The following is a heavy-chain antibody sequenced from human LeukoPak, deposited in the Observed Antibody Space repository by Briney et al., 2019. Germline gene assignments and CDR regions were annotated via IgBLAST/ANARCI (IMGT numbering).Heavy chain of an antibody. CDR3: ARDRRATLGGEDFDY. V-gene: IGHV1-18*01. CDR1: GYTFTSYG. D-gene: IGHD1-26*01. Sequence: ASVKVSCKASGYTFTSYGISWVRQAPGQGLEWMGWISAYNGNTNYAQKLQGRVTMTTDTSTSTAYMELRSLRSDDTAVYYCARDRRATLGGEDFDYWGQGTLVTVSS. J-gene: IGHJ4*02. CDR2: ISAYNGNT.